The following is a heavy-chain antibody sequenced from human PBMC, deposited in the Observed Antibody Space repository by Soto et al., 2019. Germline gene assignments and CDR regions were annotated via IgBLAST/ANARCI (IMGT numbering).Heavy chain of an antibody. Sequence: SETLSLTCAIYGASLGGFHWTWLRQAPGEGLEWIGELIHGGSTNHNPSLKSRVSLSLDTSKNQFSLHLMSVTAADTAVYYCARSPLGYDYVRQTWREVGDSFDIWGRGTMVTVSS. CDR1: GASLGGFH. J-gene: IGHJ3*02. CDR2: LIHGGST. V-gene: IGHV4-34*12. D-gene: IGHD3-16*01. CDR3: ARSPLGYDYVRQTWREVGDSFDI.